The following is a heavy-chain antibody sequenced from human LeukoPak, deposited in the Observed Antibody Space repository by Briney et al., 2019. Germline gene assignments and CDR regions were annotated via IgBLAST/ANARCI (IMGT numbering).Heavy chain of an antibody. D-gene: IGHD1-26*01. CDR2: INSDGSST. CDR3: ARVGASTYYYYYGMDV. J-gene: IGHJ6*02. Sequence: GGSLRLSCAASGFTFSSYWMHWVRQAPGKGLVWVSRINSDGSSTNYADSVKGRFTISRDNAKNTLYLQMNSLRAEDTAVYYCARVGASTYYYYYGMDVWGQGTTVTVSS. CDR1: GFTFSSYW. V-gene: IGHV3-74*01.